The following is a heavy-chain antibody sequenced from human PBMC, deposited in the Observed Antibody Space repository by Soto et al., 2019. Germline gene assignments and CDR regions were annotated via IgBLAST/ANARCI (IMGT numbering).Heavy chain of an antibody. D-gene: IGHD5-18*01. V-gene: IGHV1-18*01. Sequence: ASVKVSCKASGYTFTSYGISWVRQAPGQGLEWMGWISAYNGNTNYAQKLQGRVTMTTDTSTSTAYMELRSLRSDDTAVYYCARVQTTMGSQPFDIWGQGTKVTVSS. CDR3: ARVQTTMGSQPFDI. J-gene: IGHJ3*02. CDR2: ISAYNGNT. CDR1: GYTFTSYG.